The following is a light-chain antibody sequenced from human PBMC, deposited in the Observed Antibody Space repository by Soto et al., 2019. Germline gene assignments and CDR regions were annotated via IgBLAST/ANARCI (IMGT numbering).Light chain of an antibody. CDR2: RNN. Sequence: QPVLTQPPSASGTPGQRVTISCSGSSSNIGSNTVNWYQQLPGTAPKLLIYRNNQRPSGVPDRFSGSKSGTSASLAISGLRSEDEADYYCAAWDDSLSGVVFGGGTKLTVL. CDR1: SSNIGSNT. J-gene: IGLJ2*01. V-gene: IGLV1-47*01. CDR3: AAWDDSLSGVV.